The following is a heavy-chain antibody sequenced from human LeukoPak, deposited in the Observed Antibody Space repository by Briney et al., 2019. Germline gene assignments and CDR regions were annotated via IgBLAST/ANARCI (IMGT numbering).Heavy chain of an antibody. V-gene: IGHV3-20*01. J-gene: IGHJ5*02. CDR3: ARVGHSGWYNWFDH. D-gene: IGHD6-19*01. Sequence: GGSLRLSCAASGFTFDDYGMSWVRQAPGKGLEWVSGINWNGGSTGYADSVKGRFTISRDNAKNSLYLQMNSLRAEDTALYHCARVGHSGWYNWFDHWGQGTLVTVSS. CDR1: GFTFDDYG. CDR2: INWNGGST.